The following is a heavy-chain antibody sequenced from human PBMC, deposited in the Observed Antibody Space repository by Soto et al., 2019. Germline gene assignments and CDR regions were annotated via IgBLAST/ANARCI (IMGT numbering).Heavy chain of an antibody. CDR3: ANSHDSTGYYYAFGY. J-gene: IGHJ4*02. D-gene: IGHD3-22*01. CDR2: ISGSGGST. V-gene: IGHV3-23*01. CDR1: GFTFSNYS. Sequence: PGGSLSLSCAASGFTFSNYSMSWVRQAPGKGLEWVSGISGSGGSTYYADSVKGRFTISRDNSKSTLYLQMNSLRAEDTAVYYCANSHDSTGYYYAFGYWGQGTLVTVSS.